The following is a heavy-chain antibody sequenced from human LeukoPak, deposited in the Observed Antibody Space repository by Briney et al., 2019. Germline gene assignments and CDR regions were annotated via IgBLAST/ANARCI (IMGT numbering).Heavy chain of an antibody. J-gene: IGHJ3*02. V-gene: IGHV1-69*05. Sequence: VASVKVSCKASGGTFSSYAISWVRQAPGQGLEWMGGIIPIFGTANYAQKFQGRVTITTDESTSTAYMELSSLRSEDTAVYYCARDCTSCYGIDAFDIWGQGTMVTVSS. D-gene: IGHD2-2*01. CDR3: ARDCTSCYGIDAFDI. CDR2: IIPIFGTA. CDR1: GGTFSSYA.